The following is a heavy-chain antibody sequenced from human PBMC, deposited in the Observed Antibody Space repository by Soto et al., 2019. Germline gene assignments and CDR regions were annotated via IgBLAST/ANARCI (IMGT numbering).Heavy chain of an antibody. CDR2: IVVGSGNT. D-gene: IGHD5-18*01. J-gene: IGHJ6*02. CDR3: SADRRIQLWTYGMDV. Sequence: QMQLVQSGPDVKKPGTSVNLYCKASGFTFTSSAMQWVRQARGQRLEWIGWIVVGSGNTNYEQKFQERVTITRDLSTSTAYMELSSLRSEDTAVYYCSADRRIQLWTYGMDVWGQGTTVNVSS. CDR1: GFTFTSSA. V-gene: IGHV1-58*02.